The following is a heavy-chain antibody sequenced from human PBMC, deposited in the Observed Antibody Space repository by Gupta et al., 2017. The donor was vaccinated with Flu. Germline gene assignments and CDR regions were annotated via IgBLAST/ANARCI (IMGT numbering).Heavy chain of an antibody. CDR2: ITSKSDGETT. CDR1: GLPFTTAW. V-gene: IGHV3-15*01. CDR3: ATPPGFYDTAPLDY. D-gene: IGHD3-22*01. J-gene: IGHJ4*02. Sequence: EVPLEEPGGGLVKPGEFLILSCAASGLPFTTAWMTWVRQAPGRGPEWVGHITSKSDGETTDYAAPVKDRFTISRDDSKSLVYLQMNNLKIEDTAVYYCATPPGFYDTAPLDYWGQGTLVTVSS.